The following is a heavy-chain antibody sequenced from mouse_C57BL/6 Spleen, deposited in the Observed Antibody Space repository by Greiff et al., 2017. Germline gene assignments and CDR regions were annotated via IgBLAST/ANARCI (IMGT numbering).Heavy chain of an antibody. CDR1: GYTFTSYW. Sequence: QVQLQQPGAELVKPGASVKMSCKASGYTFTSYWITWVKQRPGQGLEWIGDIYPGSGSTNYNEKFKSKATLTVDTSSSTAYMQLSSLTSEDSAVYYCARGGYYDTWFAYWGQGTLVTVSA. V-gene: IGHV1-55*01. D-gene: IGHD2-4*01. J-gene: IGHJ3*01. CDR2: IYPGSGST. CDR3: ARGGYYDTWFAY.